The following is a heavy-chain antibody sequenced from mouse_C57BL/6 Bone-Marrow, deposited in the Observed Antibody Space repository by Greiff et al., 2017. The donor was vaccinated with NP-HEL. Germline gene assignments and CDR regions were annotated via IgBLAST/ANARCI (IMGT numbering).Heavy chain of an antibody. Sequence: EVKVVESGAELVRPGASVKLSCTASGFNIKDDYMHWVKQRPEQGLEWIGWIDPENGDTEYASKFQGKATITADTSSNTAYLQLSSLTSEDTAVYYCTTAITTVVAGFDYWGQGTTLTVFS. J-gene: IGHJ2*01. V-gene: IGHV14-4*01. CDR1: GFNIKDDY. D-gene: IGHD1-1*01. CDR3: TTAITTVVAGFDY. CDR2: IDPENGDT.